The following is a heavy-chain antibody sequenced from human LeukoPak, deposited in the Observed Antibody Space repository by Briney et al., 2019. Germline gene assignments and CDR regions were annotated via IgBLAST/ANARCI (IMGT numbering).Heavy chain of an antibody. CDR1: GYSFTTYG. V-gene: IGHV1-18*01. D-gene: IGHD5-18*01. Sequence: ASVKVSCKASGYSFTTYGISWVRQAPGQGLEWMGWISAYNGNTKYAQNLQGRVTMTTDTSTSTAYMELRSLRSDDTAVYYCARVSFLAMNLGESHWYFDLWGRGTLVTVSS. J-gene: IGHJ2*01. CDR3: ARVSFLAMNLGESHWYFDL. CDR2: ISAYNGNT.